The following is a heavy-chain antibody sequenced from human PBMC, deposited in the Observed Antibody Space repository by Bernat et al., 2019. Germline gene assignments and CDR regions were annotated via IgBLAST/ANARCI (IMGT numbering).Heavy chain of an antibody. J-gene: IGHJ6*02. CDR3: ARGGYYDVGNYYYGMDV. Sequence: QVQLVQSGAEVKKPGASVKVSCKASGYTFTGYYMHWVRQAPGQGLEWMGWINPNSGGTNYAQKFQGWVTMTRDTSISTAYMELSRLRSDDTAVYYCARGGYYDVGNYYYGMDVWGQGTTVTVSS. CDR2: INPNSGGT. CDR1: GYTFTGYY. D-gene: IGHD3-22*01. V-gene: IGHV1-2*04.